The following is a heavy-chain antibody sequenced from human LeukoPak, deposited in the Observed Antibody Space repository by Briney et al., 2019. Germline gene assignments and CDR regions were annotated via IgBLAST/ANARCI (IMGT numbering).Heavy chain of an antibody. D-gene: IGHD3-10*01. CDR3: ARDPVGSVRGVSGYYHMDV. J-gene: IGHJ6*03. CDR1: GLTFSDYY. CDR2: ISSSGSTI. V-gene: IGHV3-11*01. Sequence: GGSLRLSCAASGLTFSDYYMSWIRQAPGKGLEWVSYISSSGSTIYYADSEKGRFTISRDNAKNSLYLQMNSLRAEDTAVYYCARDPVGSVRGVSGYYHMDVWGKGTTVTVSS.